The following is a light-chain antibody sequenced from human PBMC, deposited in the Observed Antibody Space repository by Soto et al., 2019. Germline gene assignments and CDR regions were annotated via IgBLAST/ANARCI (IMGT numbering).Light chain of an antibody. Sequence: EIVLTQSPGTLSLSPGERATLSCRASQSVSSTYFAWYQQKPGQAPRLLIYGESSRATGIPDRFSGSGYGTDFTLTISRLEPEDFAVYYCQHYGSLVLTFGGGTKVEIK. V-gene: IGKV3-20*01. CDR1: QSVSSTY. CDR3: QHYGSLVLT. J-gene: IGKJ4*01. CDR2: GES.